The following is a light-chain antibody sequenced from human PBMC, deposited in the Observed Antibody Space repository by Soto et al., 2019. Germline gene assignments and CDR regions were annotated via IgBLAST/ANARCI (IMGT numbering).Light chain of an antibody. CDR2: DVS. CDR1: SSDVGGYNY. J-gene: IGLJ1*01. Sequence: QSVLTQPASVSGSPGQSITISCTGTSSDVGGYNYVSWYQQHPGKAPKFMIYDVSNRPSGASNRSSGSKSGNTASLTISGLQAEDEADYYCSSYTSSSSLYVFGTGTKVTVL. CDR3: SSYTSSSSLYV. V-gene: IGLV2-14*01.